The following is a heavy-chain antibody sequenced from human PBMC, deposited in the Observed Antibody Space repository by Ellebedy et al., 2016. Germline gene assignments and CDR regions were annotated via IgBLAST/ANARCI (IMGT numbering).Heavy chain of an antibody. CDR1: GFTFSDYY. J-gene: IGHJ2*01. Sequence: GESLKISXAASGFTFSDYYMSWVRQAPGKGLEWVANIKQDGSEKYYVDSVKGRFTISRDSAKNSLYLQMNSLRAEDTAVYYCARNLAAAGMWENWYFDLWGRGTLVTVSS. CDR3: ARNLAAAGMWENWYFDL. D-gene: IGHD6-13*01. CDR2: IKQDGSEK. V-gene: IGHV3-7*01.